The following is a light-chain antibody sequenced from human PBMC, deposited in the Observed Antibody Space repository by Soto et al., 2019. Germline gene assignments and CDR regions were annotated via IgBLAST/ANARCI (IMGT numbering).Light chain of an antibody. J-gene: IGKJ2*01. CDR3: QQYGTSPYT. V-gene: IGKV3-20*01. Sequence: EIVLTQSPGTLSLSPGERATLSCRASRSVSSSYLAWYQQKPGQAPRLLIYSASSRATGIPDRFSGSGSGTDFTLTISRLEPEDFAVYYCQQYGTSPYTFGQGTKLDIK. CDR2: SAS. CDR1: RSVSSSY.